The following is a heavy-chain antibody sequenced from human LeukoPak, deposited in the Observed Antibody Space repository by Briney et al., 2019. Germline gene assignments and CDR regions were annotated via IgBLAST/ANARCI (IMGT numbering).Heavy chain of an antibody. V-gene: IGHV3-11*01. CDR1: GLTFSDYY. J-gene: IGHJ4*02. CDR2: TSSASRTI. CDR3: ASDSSSWGLFDH. Sequence: GGSLRLSCAASGLTFSDYYMSWIRQAPGKGLEWVSYTSSASRTIYYTDSVKGRFTISRDDAKNSLYLQMHSLRVDDTAVYYCASDSSSWGLFDHWGQGTLVPVSS. D-gene: IGHD2-2*01.